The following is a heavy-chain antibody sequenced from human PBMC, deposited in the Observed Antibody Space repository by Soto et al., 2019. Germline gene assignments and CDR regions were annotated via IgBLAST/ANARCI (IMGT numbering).Heavy chain of an antibody. J-gene: IGHJ6*02. CDR1: GYTFTSYG. Sequence: ASVKVSCKASGYTFTSYGISWVRQAPGQGLEWMGWISAYNGNTNYAQKLQGRVTMTTDTSTSTAYMELRSLRSDDTAVYYCARPEILLFPTDYYYYGMDVWGQGTTVTVSS. CDR2: ISAYNGNT. D-gene: IGHD3-16*02. V-gene: IGHV1-18*01. CDR3: ARPEILLFPTDYYYYGMDV.